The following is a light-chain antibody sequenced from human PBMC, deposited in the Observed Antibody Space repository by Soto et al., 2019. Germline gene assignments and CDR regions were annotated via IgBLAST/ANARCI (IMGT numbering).Light chain of an antibody. CDR2: QDR. Sequence: SYELTQPRSVSVSPGQTASITCSGDKVGDKYACWYQQKPGQSPVLLIYQDRKRPSGIPARFSGSNSGNTATLTISGTQAMDEAHYYCQAWDSSTVVFGGGTKLTVL. V-gene: IGLV3-1*01. CDR3: QAWDSSTVV. J-gene: IGLJ2*01. CDR1: KVGDKY.